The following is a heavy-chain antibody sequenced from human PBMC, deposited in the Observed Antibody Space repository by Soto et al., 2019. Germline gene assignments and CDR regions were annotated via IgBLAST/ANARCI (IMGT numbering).Heavy chain of an antibody. J-gene: IGHJ6*02. V-gene: IGHV3-73*01. CDR3: FRENYFSYHGMDV. CDR1: GFAFGGST. CDR2: IRSKAISYAT. Sequence: GGSLRPSCAVPGFAFGGSTIPGVRQASGKGLEWVGRIRSKAISYATAYAASVKGRFIISSDDSTTTSYRQMSSLKTEPTAAYYCFRENYFSYHGMDVWGQETTVTVSS.